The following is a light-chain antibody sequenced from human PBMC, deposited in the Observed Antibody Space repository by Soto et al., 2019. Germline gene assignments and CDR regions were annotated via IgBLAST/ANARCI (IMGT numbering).Light chain of an antibody. Sequence: EIVMTQSPATLSVSPGERATLSCRASQSVGSNLAWYQQKPGQAPRLLIYGASTRATGIPARFSGSGYGTELTLTISSLQSEDFAIYFCQQYNNWPPDRTFGQGTKVEIK. J-gene: IGKJ1*01. CDR1: QSVGSN. CDR2: GAS. CDR3: QQYNNWPPDRT. V-gene: IGKV3-15*01.